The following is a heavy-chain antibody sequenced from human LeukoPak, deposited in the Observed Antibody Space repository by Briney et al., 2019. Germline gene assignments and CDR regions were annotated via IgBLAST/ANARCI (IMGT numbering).Heavy chain of an antibody. J-gene: IGHJ3*02. CDR1: GGSFSGYY. Sequence: PSETLSLTCAVYGGSFSGYYWSWIRQPPGKGLEWIGEIKHSGSTNYNPSLKSRLTISLDTSKNQFSLRLTSATAADTAVYYCARARRFAAAGTTAFDIWGQGTMVTVSS. CDR3: ARARRFAAAGTTAFDI. V-gene: IGHV4-34*01. D-gene: IGHD6-13*01. CDR2: IKHSGST.